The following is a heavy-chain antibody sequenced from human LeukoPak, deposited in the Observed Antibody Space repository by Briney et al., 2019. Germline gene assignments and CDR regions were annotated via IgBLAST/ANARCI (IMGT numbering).Heavy chain of an antibody. CDR2: ISGSGGST. CDR3: AKDHGRDYYGSGRYDY. CDR1: GFTFSSYA. Sequence: GGSLRLSCAASGFTFSSYAMSWVRQAPGKGLEWVSAISGSGGSTYYADSVKGRFTISRDNSKNTLYLQMNSLRAEDTAVYYCAKDHGRDYYGSGRYDYWGQGTLVTVSS. J-gene: IGHJ4*02. D-gene: IGHD3-10*01. V-gene: IGHV3-23*01.